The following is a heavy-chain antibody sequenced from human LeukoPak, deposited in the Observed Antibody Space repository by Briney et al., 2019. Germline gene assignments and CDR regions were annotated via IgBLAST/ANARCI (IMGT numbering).Heavy chain of an antibody. J-gene: IGHJ5*02. D-gene: IGHD1-1*01. V-gene: IGHV1-18*01. CDR1: GYTSSDYG. Sequence: ASVKVSCKSSGYTSSDYGISWMRQAPGQGLEWMGWISTNNGNTNYAQQFQGRVTMTTDTSTSTAYMELRSLKSDDTAVYYCARDVPGSIGTTARFDPWGQGTLVTVSS. CDR3: ARDVPGSIGTTARFDP. CDR2: ISTNNGNT.